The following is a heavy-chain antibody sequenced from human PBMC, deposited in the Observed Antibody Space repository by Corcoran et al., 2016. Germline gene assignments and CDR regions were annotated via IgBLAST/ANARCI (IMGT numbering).Heavy chain of an antibody. Sequence: QVQLVQSGAEVKKPGASVKVSCKASGYTFTSYDINWVRQATGQGLEWMGWMNPNSGNKGYAQKFQGRVTMTRNTCISTAYMELSSLGPEDTAVYYGAGVMVSGWPSYYYYGMDVWGQGTTVTVSS. CDR1: GYTFTSYD. V-gene: IGHV1-8*01. CDR2: MNPNSGNK. CDR3: AGVMVSGWPSYYYYGMDV. D-gene: IGHD6-19*01. J-gene: IGHJ6*02.